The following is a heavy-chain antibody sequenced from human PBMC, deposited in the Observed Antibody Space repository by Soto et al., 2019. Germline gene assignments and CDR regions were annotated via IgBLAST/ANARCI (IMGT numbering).Heavy chain of an antibody. CDR1: GGSFSGYY. CDR3: ARDLAPRGVVAATRVDY. V-gene: IGHV4-34*01. CDR2: INHSGIS. D-gene: IGHD2-15*01. Sequence: SETLSLTCAVYGGSFSGYYWSWIRQPPVKGLEWIGEINHSGISNYNPSLKSRVTISVDTSKNQFSLSLSSVTAADTAVYYCARDLAPRGVVAATRVDYWGQGTLVTVSS. J-gene: IGHJ4*02.